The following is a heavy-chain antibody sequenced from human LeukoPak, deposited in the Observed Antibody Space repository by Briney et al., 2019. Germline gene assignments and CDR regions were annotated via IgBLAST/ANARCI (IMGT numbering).Heavy chain of an antibody. J-gene: IGHJ4*02. Sequence: SSQTLSLTCTVSGGSISSGDYYWSWIRRPPGKGLEWIGYIYYSGSTYYNPSLKSRVTISVDTSKNQFSLKLSSVTAADTAVYYCASKINSGYSYGLFDYWGQGTLVTVSS. D-gene: IGHD5-18*01. CDR2: IYYSGST. CDR3: ASKINSGYSYGLFDY. V-gene: IGHV4-30-4*08. CDR1: GGSISSGDYY.